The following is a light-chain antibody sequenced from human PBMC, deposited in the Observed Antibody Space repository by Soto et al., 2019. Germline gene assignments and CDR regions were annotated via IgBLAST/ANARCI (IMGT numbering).Light chain of an antibody. Sequence: QSALTQPASVSGFPGHSITISCTGSSTDVGGHNYVSWYQQQPGKAPKLVIYEVTSRPSGVSNRFSGSKSGNTASLAISGLQAEDEAEYYCTSYSSSSTLDVLFGGGTKLTVL. CDR1: STDVGGHNY. V-gene: IGLV2-14*01. CDR3: TSYSSSSTLDVL. J-gene: IGLJ2*01. CDR2: EVT.